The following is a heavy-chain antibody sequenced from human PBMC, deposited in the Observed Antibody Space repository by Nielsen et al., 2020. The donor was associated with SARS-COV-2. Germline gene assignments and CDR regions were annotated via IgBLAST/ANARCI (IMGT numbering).Heavy chain of an antibody. CDR3: AKIPVAGSDDAFDI. D-gene: IGHD6-19*01. CDR2: ISWNSGSI. Sequence: GGSLRLSCAASGFTFDDYAMHWVRQAPGKGLEWVSGISWNSGSIGYADSVKGRFTISRDNAKNSLYLQMNSLRAEDTALYYCAKIPVAGSDDAFDIWGQGTMVTVSS. J-gene: IGHJ3*02. CDR1: GFTFDDYA. V-gene: IGHV3-9*01.